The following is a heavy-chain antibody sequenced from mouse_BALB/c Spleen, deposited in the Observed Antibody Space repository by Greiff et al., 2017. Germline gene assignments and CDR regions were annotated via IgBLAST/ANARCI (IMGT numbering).Heavy chain of an antibody. D-gene: IGHD2-14*01. CDR2: IWAGGST. CDR1: GFSLTSYG. V-gene: IGHV2-9*02. CDR3: ARGAYYRYDAYAMDY. Sequence: QVQLKESGPGLVAPSQSLSITCTVSGFSLTSYGVHWVRQPPGKGLEWLGVIWAGGSTNYNSALMSRLSISKDNSKSQVFLKMNSLQTDDTAMYYCARGAYYRYDAYAMDYWGQGTSVTVSS. J-gene: IGHJ4*01.